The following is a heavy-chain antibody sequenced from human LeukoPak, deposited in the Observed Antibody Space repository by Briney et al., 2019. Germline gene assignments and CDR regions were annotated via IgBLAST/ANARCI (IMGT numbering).Heavy chain of an antibody. D-gene: IGHD2-21*02. CDR3: ASHKGRATAVDY. CDR1: GGSFSSYY. Sequence: SETLSLTCTVSGGSFSSYYWTWIRQPPGKGLQWIGYIYYIGSTSYNPSLNSRVAMSVDTSKNQISLKLSSVTAADTAVYYCASHKGRATAVDYWGQGTLVTVSS. J-gene: IGHJ4*02. CDR2: IYYIGST. V-gene: IGHV4-59*01.